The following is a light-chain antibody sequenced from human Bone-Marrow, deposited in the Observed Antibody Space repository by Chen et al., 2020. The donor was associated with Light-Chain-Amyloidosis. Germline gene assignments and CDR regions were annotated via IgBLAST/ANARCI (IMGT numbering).Light chain of an antibody. Sequence: QSALTQPASVSGSPGQSITLSCTGTSSDVGGDNHVSWYQQHPDKAPKLMIDEVTNRPSWVPDRFSGSKSDNTASLTISGLQTEDEADYFCSSYTITNTLVFGSGTRVTVL. J-gene: IGLJ1*01. CDR3: SSYTITNTLV. V-gene: IGLV2-14*01. CDR2: EVT. CDR1: SSDVGGDNH.